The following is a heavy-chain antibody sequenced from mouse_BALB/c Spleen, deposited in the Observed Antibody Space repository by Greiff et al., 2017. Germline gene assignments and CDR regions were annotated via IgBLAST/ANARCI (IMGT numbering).Heavy chain of an antibody. CDR2: ISNGGGST. CDR1: GFTFSSYT. V-gene: IGHV5-12-2*01. Sequence: EVQRVESGGGLVQPGGSLKLSCAASGFTFSSYTMSWVRQTPEKRLEWVAYISNGGGSTYYPDTVKGRFTISRDNAKNTLYLQMSSLKSEDTAMYYCARRGNYDPRGFDVWGAGTTVTVSS. CDR3: ARRGNYDPRGFDV. D-gene: IGHD2-1*01. J-gene: IGHJ1*01.